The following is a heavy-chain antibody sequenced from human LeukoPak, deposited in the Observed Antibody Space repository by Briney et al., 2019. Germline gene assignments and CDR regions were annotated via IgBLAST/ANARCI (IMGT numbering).Heavy chain of an antibody. CDR2: IDHTGSI. V-gene: IGHV4-39*07. J-gene: IGHJ4*02. CDR3: ARGGYGPGSHYRY. CDR1: GGSISSGGYY. Sequence: PSETLSPTCTVSGGSISSGGYYWSWIRQPPGKGLEWIGEIDHTGSISYNPSLRSRVTISVDTFKNQFSLELRSVTAADRAIYYCARGGYGPGSHYRYWGQGTLVTVSS. D-gene: IGHD3-10*01.